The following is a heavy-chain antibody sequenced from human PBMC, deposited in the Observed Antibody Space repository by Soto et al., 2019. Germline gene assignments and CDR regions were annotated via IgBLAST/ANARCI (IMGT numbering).Heavy chain of an antibody. CDR3: ARKDIAGNSVDF. CDR1: GHSFTTYL. J-gene: IGHJ4*02. CDR2: IYRGDSDT. Sequence: PGESLKISGNASGHSFTTYLIGWVRQMPGKGLEWMGIIYRGDSDTRYSPSFQGPVTIPAEKSISTAYLQWSSLKASDSAMFYCARKDIAGNSVDFWGQGTLVTVSS. V-gene: IGHV5-51*01. D-gene: IGHD6-13*01.